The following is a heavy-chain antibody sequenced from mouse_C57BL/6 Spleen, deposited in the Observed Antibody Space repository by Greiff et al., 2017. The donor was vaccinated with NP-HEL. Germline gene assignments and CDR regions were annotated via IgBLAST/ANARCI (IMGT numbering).Heavy chain of an antibody. CDR3: ASEGDGYYAMDY. J-gene: IGHJ4*01. V-gene: IGHV1-61*01. D-gene: IGHD2-3*01. Sequence: VQLQQPGAELVRPGSSVKLSCKASGYTFTSYWMDWVKQRPGQGLEWIGNIYPSDSETHYNQKFKDKATLTVDKSSSTAYMQLSSLTSEDSAVYYSASEGDGYYAMDYWCQGTPVTVST. CDR1: GYTFTSYW. CDR2: IYPSDSET.